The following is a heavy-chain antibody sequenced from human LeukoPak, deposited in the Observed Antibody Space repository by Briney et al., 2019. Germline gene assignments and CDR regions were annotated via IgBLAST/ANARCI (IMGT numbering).Heavy chain of an antibody. CDR2: SQITGSGWTT. CDR1: GFTFNVAW. D-gene: IGHD1-26*01. V-gene: IGHV3-15*01. J-gene: IGHJ4*02. CDR3: IRVMSWDTRFYLDS. Sequence: PGGALRLSRVTSGFTFNVAWMNWVRQAPGKGLEWVGRSQITGSGWTTDYGAPVKGRFTILRDDSKRTVYLQMNSLKTEDTAVYYCIRVMSWDTRFYLDSWGQGTLVTVSS.